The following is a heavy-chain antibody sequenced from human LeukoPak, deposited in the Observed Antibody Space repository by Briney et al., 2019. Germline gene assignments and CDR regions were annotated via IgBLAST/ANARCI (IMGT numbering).Heavy chain of an antibody. CDR2: IKQDGSEK. CDR3: ARDHGRYCSGGSCYFGGFFEH. CDR1: GFTFSNYW. J-gene: IGHJ4*02. D-gene: IGHD2-15*01. Sequence: GGSLRLSCAASGFTFSNYWMSWVRQAPGKGLEWVANIKQDGSEKYYVDSVKGRFTISRDNAKNSLYLQMNSLRAEDTAVYYCARDHGRYCSGGSCYFGGFFEHWGQGTLGTVSS. V-gene: IGHV3-7*03.